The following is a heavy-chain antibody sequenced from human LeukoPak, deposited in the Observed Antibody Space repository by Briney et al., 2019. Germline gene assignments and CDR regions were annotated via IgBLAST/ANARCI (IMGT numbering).Heavy chain of an antibody. CDR2: IYYSGST. CDR1: GGSISSSSYY. Sequence: PSETLSLTCTVSGGSISSSSYYWGWIRQSPGKGLEWIGSIYYSGSTYYNPSLKSRVTISVDTSKNQFSLKLSSVTAADTAVYYCARLYRPLGAFDIWGQGTMVTVSS. J-gene: IGHJ3*02. V-gene: IGHV4-39*01. D-gene: IGHD1-26*01. CDR3: ARLYRPLGAFDI.